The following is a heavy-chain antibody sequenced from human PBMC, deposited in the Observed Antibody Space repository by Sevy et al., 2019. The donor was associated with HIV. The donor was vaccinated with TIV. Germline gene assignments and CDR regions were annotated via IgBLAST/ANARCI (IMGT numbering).Heavy chain of an antibody. Sequence: SENLSLTCTVSGDSMSRSNHYWGWIRQPPGKGLEWIGIIYYRGTTYYNPSLKSRITISEDTSKNQFSLRLTSVTAADTALYFYARLLGDNGYFDQWGQGTLVTVSS. J-gene: IGHJ4*02. D-gene: IGHD4-17*01. V-gene: IGHV4-39*01. CDR1: GDSMSRSNHY. CDR2: IYYRGTT. CDR3: ARLLGDNGYFDQ.